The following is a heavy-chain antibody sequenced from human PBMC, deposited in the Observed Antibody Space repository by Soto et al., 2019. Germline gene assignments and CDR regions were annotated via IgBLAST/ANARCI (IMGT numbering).Heavy chain of an antibody. CDR1: GFTFSSYS. CDR3: ARDALADYGDYGVDY. Sequence: GGSLRLSCAASGFTFSSYSMNWVRQAPGKGLEWVSYISSSSSTIYYADSVKGRFTISRDNAKNSLYLQMNSLRAEDTAVYYCARDALADYGDYGVDYWGQGTLVTVSS. J-gene: IGHJ4*02. V-gene: IGHV3-48*01. CDR2: ISSSSSTI. D-gene: IGHD4-17*01.